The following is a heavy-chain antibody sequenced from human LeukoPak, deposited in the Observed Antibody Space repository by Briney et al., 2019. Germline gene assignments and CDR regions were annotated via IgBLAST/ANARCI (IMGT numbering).Heavy chain of an antibody. CDR3: ARGRRQWLRAFDI. J-gene: IGHJ3*02. V-gene: IGHV4-34*01. CDR1: GGSFSDYY. CDR2: INHSGST. Sequence: RLETLSLTGAVYGGSFSDYYWSWIRQPPGKGLEWIGEINHSGSTNYNPSLKSRVTISVDTSKNQFSLKLSSVTAADTAVYYCARGRRQWLRAFDIWGQGTMVTVSS. D-gene: IGHD6-19*01.